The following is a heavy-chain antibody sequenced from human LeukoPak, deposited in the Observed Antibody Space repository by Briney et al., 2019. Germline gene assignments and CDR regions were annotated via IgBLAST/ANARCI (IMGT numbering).Heavy chain of an antibody. V-gene: IGHV4-4*07. CDR1: GGSISSYY. CDR3: ARLGVRYYGSGSYYN. CDR2: IYTSGST. Sequence: SETLSLTCNVSGGSISSYYWSWIRQPAGKGLEWIGRIYTSGSTNYNPSLKSRVTISVDTSKNQFSLKLSSVTAADTAVYYCARLGVRYYGSGSYYNWGQGTLVTVSS. D-gene: IGHD3-10*01. J-gene: IGHJ4*02.